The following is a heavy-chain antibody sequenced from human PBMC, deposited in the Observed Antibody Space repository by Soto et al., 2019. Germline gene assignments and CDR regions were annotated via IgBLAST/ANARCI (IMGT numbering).Heavy chain of an antibody. D-gene: IGHD3-9*01. CDR1: GFTFSSYA. V-gene: IGHV3-30-3*01. Sequence: LRLSCAASGFTFSSYAMHWARQAPGKGLEWVAVISYDGSNKYYADSVKGRFTISRDNSKNTLYLQMNSLRADDTAVYYCARDYFYILTGYYASWGQGTLVTVFS. J-gene: IGHJ5*02. CDR2: ISYDGSNK. CDR3: ARDYFYILTGYYAS.